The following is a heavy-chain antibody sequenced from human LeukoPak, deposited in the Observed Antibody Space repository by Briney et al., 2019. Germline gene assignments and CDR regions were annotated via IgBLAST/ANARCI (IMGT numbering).Heavy chain of an antibody. D-gene: IGHD3-3*01. J-gene: IGHJ4*02. CDR3: ARHEPTIFGVVIHISEYYFDY. CDR2: IYHSGST. CDR1: GGSISSGGYS. V-gene: IGHV4-30-2*03. Sequence: PSQTLSLTCAVSGGSISSGGYSWSWIRQPPGKGLEWIGYIYHSGSTYYNPSLKSRVTISVDTSKNQFSLKLSSVTAADTAVYYCARHEPTIFGVVIHISEYYFDYWGQGTLVTVSS.